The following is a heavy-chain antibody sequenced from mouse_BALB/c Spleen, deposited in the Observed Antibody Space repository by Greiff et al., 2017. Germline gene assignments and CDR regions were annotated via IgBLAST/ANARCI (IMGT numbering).Heavy chain of an antibody. CDR2: IDPANGNT. CDR1: GFNIKDTY. D-gene: IGHD2-4*01. Sequence: EVQLKESGAELVKPGASVKLSCTASGFNIKDTYMHWVKQRPEQGLEWIGRIDPANGNTKYDPKFQGKATITADTSSNTAYLQLSSLTSEDTAVYYCARGITTAWGQGTTLTVSS. CDR3: ARGITTA. V-gene: IGHV14-3*02. J-gene: IGHJ2*01.